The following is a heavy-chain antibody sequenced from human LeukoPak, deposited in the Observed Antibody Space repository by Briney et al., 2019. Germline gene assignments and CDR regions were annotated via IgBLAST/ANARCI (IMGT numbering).Heavy chain of an antibody. J-gene: IGHJ3*02. Sequence: PSETLSLTCPVSGCSLSRYHWSWIRQPPRDALDWTGDIYYSVITKYNPSLTSRVTMSVDTSKHQFSLKLSSVTAADTAVYYCARGGLENGYHANDGFDICGQGTMVSVCS. CDR3: ARGGLENGYHANDGFDI. CDR2: IYYSVIT. V-gene: IGHV4-59*01. CDR1: GCSLSRYH. D-gene: IGHD3-22*01.